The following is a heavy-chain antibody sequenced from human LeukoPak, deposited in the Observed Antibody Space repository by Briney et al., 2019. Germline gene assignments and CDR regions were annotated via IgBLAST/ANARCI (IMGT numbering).Heavy chain of an antibody. Sequence: PSETLSLTCTVSGGSISSSSYYCSWIRQPPGKGLEWIGYIYYSGSTNYNPSLKSRVTISLDTSKNQFSLKLSSVTAADTAVYYCARFFDSSGYLPNWGQGTLVTVSS. J-gene: IGHJ4*02. CDR3: ARFFDSSGYLPN. D-gene: IGHD3-22*01. CDR1: GGSISSSSYY. V-gene: IGHV4-61*01. CDR2: IYYSGST.